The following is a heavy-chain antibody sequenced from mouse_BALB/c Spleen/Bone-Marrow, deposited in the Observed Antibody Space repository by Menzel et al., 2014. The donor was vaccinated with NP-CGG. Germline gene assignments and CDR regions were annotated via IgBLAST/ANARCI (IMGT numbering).Heavy chain of an antibody. D-gene: IGHD4-1*01. CDR2: ISNGGGST. J-gene: IGHJ3*01. CDR1: GFTFSSYT. CDR3: ATGTFAY. Sequence: EVQLVESGGGLVQPGGSLKLSCAASGFTFSSYTMSWGRQTPEKRLEWVAYISNGGGSTYYPDTVKGRFTISRDNAKNTLYLQMSSLKSEDTAMYYCATGTFAYWGQGTLVTVSA. V-gene: IGHV5-12-2*01.